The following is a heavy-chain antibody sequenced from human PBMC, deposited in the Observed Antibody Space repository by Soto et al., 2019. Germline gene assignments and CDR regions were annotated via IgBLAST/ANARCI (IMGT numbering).Heavy chain of an antibody. CDR1: GFTFSSYN. J-gene: IGHJ4*02. CDR2: ISTSSSTI. CDR3: ARDDLVTSHFDY. D-gene: IGHD2-15*01. V-gene: IGHV3-48*01. Sequence: PGGSLRLSCAASGFTFSSYNMNWVRQTPGKGLEWLSYISTSSSTIFYADSVRGRFTISRDNAKNSLYLQMNSLRAEDTAVYYCARDDLVTSHFDYWGQGT.